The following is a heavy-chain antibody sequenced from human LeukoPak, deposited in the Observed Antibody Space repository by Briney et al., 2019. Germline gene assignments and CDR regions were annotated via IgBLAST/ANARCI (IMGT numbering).Heavy chain of an antibody. CDR1: GYTFTGYY. CDR2: INPNSGGA. V-gene: IGHV1-2*02. CDR3: ARGGRELLDECSDY. Sequence: ASVKVSCKASGYTFTGYYIHWVRQAPGQGLGWMGWINPNSGGANYAQTFQGRVTMTRDTSTSTVYMELSSLSSEDTAVYYCARGGRELLDECSDYWGQGTLVTVSS. D-gene: IGHD1-26*01. J-gene: IGHJ4*02.